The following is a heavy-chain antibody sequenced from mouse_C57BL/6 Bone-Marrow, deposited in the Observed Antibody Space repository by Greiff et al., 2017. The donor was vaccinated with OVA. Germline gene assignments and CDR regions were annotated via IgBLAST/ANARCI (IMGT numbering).Heavy chain of an antibody. CDR2: IYPGSGST. J-gene: IGHJ3*01. CDR1: GYTFTSYW. CDR3: ARHSYYDYAWFAY. D-gene: IGHD2-4*01. Sequence: QVQLQQPGAELVKPGASVKMSCKASGYTFTSYWITWVKQRPGQGLEWIGDIYPGSGSTNYNEKFKSKATLTVDTSSSTAYMQLISLTSEDSAVYYCARHSYYDYAWFAYWGQGTLVTVSA. V-gene: IGHV1-55*01.